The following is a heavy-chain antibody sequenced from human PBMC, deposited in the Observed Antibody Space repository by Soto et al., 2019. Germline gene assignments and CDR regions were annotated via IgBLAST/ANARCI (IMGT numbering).Heavy chain of an antibody. Sequence: QLQLQESGPGLVKPSETLSLTCTVSGGSISSSSFHWGWIRQPPGKGLGWIGSIYYSGRTYYSPSLKSRVTISVDTSKNQCSLELSSVTAADTAVYYCARRERAAGTDWWFDPWGQGTLVTVSS. J-gene: IGHJ5*02. CDR2: IYYSGRT. CDR3: ARRERAAGTDWWFDP. CDR1: GGSISSSSFH. V-gene: IGHV4-39*01. D-gene: IGHD6-13*01.